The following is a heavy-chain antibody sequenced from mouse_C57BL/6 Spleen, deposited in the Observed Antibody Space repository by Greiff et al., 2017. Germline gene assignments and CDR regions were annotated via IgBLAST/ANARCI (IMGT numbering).Heavy chain of an antibody. CDR1: GYAFTNYL. CDR3: ARWAYGSSYPWLAY. J-gene: IGHJ3*01. CDR2: FNPGSGGT. V-gene: IGHV1-54*01. D-gene: IGHD1-1*01. Sequence: VQLVESGAELVRPGTSVKVSCKASGYAFTNYLLEWVKQRPGQGLEWIGVFNPGSGGTNYNEKFKGKATLTADKSSSTAYMQLSSLTSADSAVYFCARWAYGSSYPWLAYWGQGTLVTVSA.